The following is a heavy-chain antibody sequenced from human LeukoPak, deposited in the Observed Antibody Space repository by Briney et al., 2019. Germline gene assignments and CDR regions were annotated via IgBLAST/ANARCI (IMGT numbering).Heavy chain of an antibody. D-gene: IGHD3-22*01. Sequence: PSETLSLTCTVSGGSISSYYWSWIRQPPGKSLEWIGYIYYSGSTNYNPSLKSRVTISVDTSKNQFSLKLSSVTAADTAVYYCARSPNYYDSSGYYAAAFDIWGQGTMVTVSS. CDR2: IYYSGST. CDR3: ARSPNYYDSSGYYAAAFDI. V-gene: IGHV4-59*01. CDR1: GGSISSYY. J-gene: IGHJ3*02.